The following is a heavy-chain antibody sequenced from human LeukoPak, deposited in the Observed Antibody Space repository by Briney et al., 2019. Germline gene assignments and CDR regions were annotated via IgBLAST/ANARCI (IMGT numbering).Heavy chain of an antibody. CDR1: GFSFSTYG. D-gene: IGHD6-13*01. V-gene: IGHV3-23*01. Sequence: GGSLRLSCAASGFSFSTYGMSWVRQAPGRGLDCVSSITSSGGSTFYADSVKGRFTISRDNSKNTLYLQMNSLRAEDTAVYYCAKDRAGISASDSDYWGQGTLVSVSS. CDR3: AKDRAGISASDSDY. CDR2: ITSSGGST. J-gene: IGHJ4*02.